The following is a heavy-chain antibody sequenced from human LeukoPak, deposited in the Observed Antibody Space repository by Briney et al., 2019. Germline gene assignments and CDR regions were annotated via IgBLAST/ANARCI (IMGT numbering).Heavy chain of an antibody. CDR2: IIPILGIA. CDR1: GGTFSSYA. V-gene: IGHV1-69*04. J-gene: IGHJ5*02. CDR3: ARDRPVWFGELCCWFDP. D-gene: IGHD3-10*01. Sequence: SVKVSCKASGGTFSSYAISWVRQAPGQVLEWMGRIIPILGIANYAQKFQGRVTITADKSTSTAYMELSSLRSEDTAVYYCARDRPVWFGELCCWFDPWGQGTLVTVSS.